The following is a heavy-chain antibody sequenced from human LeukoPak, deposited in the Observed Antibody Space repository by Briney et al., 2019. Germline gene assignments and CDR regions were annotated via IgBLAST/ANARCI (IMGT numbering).Heavy chain of an antibody. CDR2: FDPEDGET. V-gene: IGHV1-24*01. CDR3: ARGGETQRSPGSLY. CDR1: GYTLTELS. Sequence: ASVKVSCKVSGYTLTELSMHWVRQAPGKGLEWMGGFDPEDGETIYAQKFQGRVTMTEDTSTDTAYMELSSLRSEDTAVYYCARGGETQRSPGSLYWGQGTLVTVSS. D-gene: IGHD5-24*01. J-gene: IGHJ4*02.